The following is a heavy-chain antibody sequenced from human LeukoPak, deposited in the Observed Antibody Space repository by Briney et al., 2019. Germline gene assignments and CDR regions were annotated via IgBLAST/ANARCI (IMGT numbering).Heavy chain of an antibody. J-gene: IGHJ4*02. CDR3: ARLGLSSTWRPAHFDY. D-gene: IGHD6-13*01. CDR1: GFTFSSYE. CDR2: ISSSGTSI. V-gene: IGHV3-48*03. Sequence: PGGSLRLSCAASGFTFSSYEMNRVRQAPGKGLEWVSYISSSGTSIYYADSVKGRFTISRDNAKNSLYLQMNSLRAEDTAVYYCARLGLSSTWRPAHFDYWGQGTLVTVSS.